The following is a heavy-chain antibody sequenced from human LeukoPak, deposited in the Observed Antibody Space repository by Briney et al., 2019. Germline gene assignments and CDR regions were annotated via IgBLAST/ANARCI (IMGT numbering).Heavy chain of an antibody. CDR1: GFTFSTCA. CDR3: ARERYFDY. CDR2: ISGGGRST. V-gene: IGHV3-23*01. Sequence: GGSLRLSCAASGFTFSTCAMSWVRQAPGKGLEWVSTISGGGRSTDYADSVKGQFTISRDNSKNTLYLQMNSLRAEDTAVYYRARERYFDYWGQGTLVTVSS. J-gene: IGHJ4*02.